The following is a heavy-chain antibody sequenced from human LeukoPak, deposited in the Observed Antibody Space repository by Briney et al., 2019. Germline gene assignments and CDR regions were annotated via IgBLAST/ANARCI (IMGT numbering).Heavy chain of an antibody. CDR3: TQHAYGDNSGTDY. Sequence: GGSLRLSCAASGFPFSNALVSGVREAPGKGLEWVGRIKRKTDGRTTVYDAPVKGSFTISRDDAKNKLDLQMNSLKPEDTAGYYCTQHAYGDNSGTDYWGQGTLVTVSS. V-gene: IGHV3-15*01. D-gene: IGHD4/OR15-4a*01. CDR2: IKRKTDGRTT. J-gene: IGHJ4*02. CDR1: GFPFSNAL.